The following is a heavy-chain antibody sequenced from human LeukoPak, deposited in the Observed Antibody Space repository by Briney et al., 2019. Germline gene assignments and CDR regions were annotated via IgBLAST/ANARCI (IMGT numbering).Heavy chain of an antibody. J-gene: IGHJ5*02. CDR1: GFTFSDYY. CDR3: ARHGPWDYGGNSGEWFDP. Sequence: GGSLRLSCAASGFTFSDYYMSWIRQAPGKGLEWVSYIRSSSSYTNYAYSVKGRFTISRDNAKNSLYLQMNSLRAEDTAVYYCARHGPWDYGGNSGEWFDPWGQGTLVTVSS. V-gene: IGHV3-11*06. D-gene: IGHD4-23*01. CDR2: IRSSSSYT.